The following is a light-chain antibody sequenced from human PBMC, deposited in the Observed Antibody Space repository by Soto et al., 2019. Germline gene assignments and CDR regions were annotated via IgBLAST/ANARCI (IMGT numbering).Light chain of an antibody. CDR2: DAS. CDR3: QHYNSYSEA. J-gene: IGKJ1*01. Sequence: DIQVTQSPSTLSASVGARVPITCRASQSISSWLAWYQQKPGKAPKLLIYDASSLESGVPSRFSGSGSGTEFTLTISSLQPDDFATYYCQHYNSYSEAFGQGTKVDIK. V-gene: IGKV1-5*01. CDR1: QSISSW.